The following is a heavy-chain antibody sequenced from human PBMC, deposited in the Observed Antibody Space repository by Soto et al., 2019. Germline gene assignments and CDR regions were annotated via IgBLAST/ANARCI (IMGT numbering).Heavy chain of an antibody. CDR3: AREDDRGDRDYYGLDV. D-gene: IGHD2-21*02. Sequence: QVQLQQSGPGLVEPSQTLSLTCAVSGGSISSEDFHWTWIRQSPGKVLEWIGYIHYTGSIMYNPSFKSRLTMAVDTTKNQCSLQLTSVTAADTAVYFCAREDDRGDRDYYGLDVWGQGTTVTVSS. CDR1: GGSISSEDFH. CDR2: IHYTGSI. V-gene: IGHV4-30-4*08. J-gene: IGHJ6*02.